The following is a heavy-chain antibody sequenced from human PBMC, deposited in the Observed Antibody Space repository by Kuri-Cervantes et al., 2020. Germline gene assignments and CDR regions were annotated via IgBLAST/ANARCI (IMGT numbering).Heavy chain of an antibody. J-gene: IGHJ6*03. CDR1: GFTFSSYG. CDR3: ARGLRFLEWLSPSYYYYYMDV. V-gene: IGHV3-33*01. D-gene: IGHD3-3*01. CDR2: IWYDGSNK. Sequence: GGSLRLSCAASGFTFSSYGMHWVRQAPGKGLEWVAVIWYDGSNKYYADSVKGRFTISRDNSKNTLYLQMNSLRAEDTAVYYCARGLRFLEWLSPSYYYYYMDVWGKGTTVTVSS.